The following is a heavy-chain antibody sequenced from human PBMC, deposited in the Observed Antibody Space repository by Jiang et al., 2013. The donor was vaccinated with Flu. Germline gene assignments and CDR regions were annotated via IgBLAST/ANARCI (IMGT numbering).Heavy chain of an antibody. CDR1: GGSISSSDYY. Sequence: LLKPSETLSLTCTVSGGSISSSDYYWVWIRQPPGKGLEWIGSIYYSGGTYYNPSLKSRVTLSVDTSKNHFSLKLKFVTAADTAVYYCARAEKYSGFELPYFVYWGQGIPVTVSS. CDR3: ARAEKYSGFELPYFVY. D-gene: IGHD5-12*01. CDR2: IYYSGGT. J-gene: IGHJ4*02. V-gene: IGHV4-39*07.